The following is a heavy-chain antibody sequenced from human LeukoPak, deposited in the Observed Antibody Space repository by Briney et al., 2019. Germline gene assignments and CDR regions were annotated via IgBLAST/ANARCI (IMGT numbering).Heavy chain of an antibody. CDR3: ARRWALPGGWFDP. D-gene: IGHD2-8*02. Sequence: SETLSLTCTVSGGSISGSSDHWGWIRQPPAKGLEWIGTIYYSGSTYYNPSLKSRVTISVDTSKNQFSLKLSSVTAADTAVYYCARRWALPGGWFDPWGQGTLVTVSS. V-gene: IGHV4-39*01. J-gene: IGHJ5*02. CDR1: GGSISGSSDH. CDR2: IYYSGST.